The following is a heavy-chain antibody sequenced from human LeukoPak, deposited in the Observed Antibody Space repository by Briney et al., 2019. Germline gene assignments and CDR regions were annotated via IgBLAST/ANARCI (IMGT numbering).Heavy chain of an antibody. CDR3: ARQGGSQSGAFDI. CDR1: GYSFTTYW. CDR2: IYPGDSDT. D-gene: IGHD1-26*01. J-gene: IGHJ3*02. V-gene: IGHV5-51*01. Sequence: GESLKISCKGSGYSFTTYWIGWVRQMPGKGLAWMGIIYPGDSDTRYRPSFQGQVTISADKSINTAYLQWSSLKASDTAMYYCARQGGSQSGAFDIWGQGTMVTVSS.